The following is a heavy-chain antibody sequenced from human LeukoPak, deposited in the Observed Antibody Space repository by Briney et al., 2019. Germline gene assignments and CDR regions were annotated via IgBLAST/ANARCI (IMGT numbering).Heavy chain of an antibody. J-gene: IGHJ5*02. Sequence: SETLSLTCTVSGGSITSYYWSWIRQPPGKGLEWIGYISYSGSTNSNPSLKSRVTLSIDTSKNQFSLSLTSVTAADTAVYYCASGGYCGSTSCYPKWFDPWGQGTLVTVSS. CDR2: ISYSGST. CDR1: GGSITSYY. D-gene: IGHD2-2*01. CDR3: ASGGYCGSTSCYPKWFDP. V-gene: IGHV4-59*01.